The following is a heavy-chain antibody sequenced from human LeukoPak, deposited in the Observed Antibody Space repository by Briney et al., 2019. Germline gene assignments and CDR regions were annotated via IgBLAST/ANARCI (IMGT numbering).Heavy chain of an antibody. D-gene: IGHD2-2*01. J-gene: IGHJ6*02. V-gene: IGHV3-48*04. CDR3: ARDLSYCSSTSCPGDFYYYYGMDV. Sequence: PGGSLSLSGAAPGFTFSSYRMNWAGKAPGKGLKGVSYISSSSRTIYYADSVKGRFTISRDNAKNSLYLQMNSLRAEDTAVYYCARDLSYCSSTSCPGDFYYYYGMDVWGQGTTVTVSS. CDR2: ISSSSRTI. CDR1: GFTFSSYR.